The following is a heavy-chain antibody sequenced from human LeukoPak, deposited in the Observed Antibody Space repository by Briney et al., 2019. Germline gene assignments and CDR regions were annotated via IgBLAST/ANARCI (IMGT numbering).Heavy chain of an antibody. CDR2: INTDASNT. Sequence: PGGSLRLSCVASGFTFSRFWTHWVRQAPGKGLVWVSRINTDASNTIYADSVKGRFTISRDNAKNTLYLQMNSLRAEDTAVYYCATDQSIAGPTTADYWGQGTLVTVSS. CDR3: ATDQSIAGPTTADY. CDR1: GFTFSRFW. J-gene: IGHJ4*02. D-gene: IGHD1-26*01. V-gene: IGHV3-74*01.